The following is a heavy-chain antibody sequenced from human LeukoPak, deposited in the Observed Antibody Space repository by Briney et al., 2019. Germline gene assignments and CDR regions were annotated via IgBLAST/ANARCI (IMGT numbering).Heavy chain of an antibody. CDR2: ISYDGSNK. D-gene: IGHD5-24*01. CDR3: ASDPGDGYNYFDY. CDR1: GFTFSSYA. V-gene: IGHV3-30-3*01. J-gene: IGHJ4*02. Sequence: WGSLRLSCAASGFTFSSYAMHWVRQAPGKGLEWVAVISYDGSNKYYADSVKGRFTISRDNSKNALYLQMNSLRAEDTAVYYCASDPGDGYNYFDYWGQGTLVTVSS.